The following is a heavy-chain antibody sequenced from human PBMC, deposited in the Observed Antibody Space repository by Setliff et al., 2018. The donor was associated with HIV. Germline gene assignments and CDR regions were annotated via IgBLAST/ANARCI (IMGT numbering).Heavy chain of an antibody. CDR1: GYTFSTNA. CDR2: INAGDDNT. Sequence: ASVKVSCKAFGYTFSTNAIPWVRQTPGQRLEWMGYINAGDDNTRYSEKFQGRVTITRDTSANTAYMELSSLRSEDTAVYYCARDEVVVVAANPYNWYDPWGQGTLVTVSS. J-gene: IGHJ5*02. CDR3: ARDEVVVVAANPYNWYDP. V-gene: IGHV1-3*01. D-gene: IGHD2-15*01.